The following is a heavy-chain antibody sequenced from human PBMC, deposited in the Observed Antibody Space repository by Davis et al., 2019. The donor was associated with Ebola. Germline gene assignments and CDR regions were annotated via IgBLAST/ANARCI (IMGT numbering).Heavy chain of an antibody. D-gene: IGHD1-1*01. CDR2: INPHTGNT. J-gene: IGHJ4*02. V-gene: IGHV1-18*04. Sequence: ASVKVSRKASGYTFTSYGITRVRQAPGQRLEWMGCINPHTGNTNYAQNVQGRVTMPTVTTTSTAYMEVGILRSAATAVYYCARAQFPTTSDHWGQGTLVTVSS. CDR1: GYTFTSYG. CDR3: ARAQFPTTSDH.